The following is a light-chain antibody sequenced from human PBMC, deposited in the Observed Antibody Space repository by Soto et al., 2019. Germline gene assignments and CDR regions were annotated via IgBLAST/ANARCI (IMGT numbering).Light chain of an antibody. CDR3: QQYNSYSPLT. Sequence: DIQMTQSPSTLSASVGDRVTITCLASQSISSWLAWYQQKPGKAPKLLIYKASSLESGVPSRFSGSGSGTEFTLTISSPQPDDFATYYCQQYNSYSPLTFGGGTKVDNK. J-gene: IGKJ4*01. V-gene: IGKV1-5*03. CDR2: KAS. CDR1: QSISSW.